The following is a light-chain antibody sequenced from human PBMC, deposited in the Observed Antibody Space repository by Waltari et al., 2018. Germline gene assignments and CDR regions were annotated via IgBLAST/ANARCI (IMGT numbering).Light chain of an antibody. CDR1: SGSVSTSYF. CDR3: VLYMGSGSYWV. V-gene: IGLV8-61*01. CDR2: STN. J-gene: IGLJ3*02. Sequence: QTVVTQEPSFSVSPGGTVTLTCGLSSGSVSTSYFPSWYQQTPGQAPRTLIYSTNTRSSGVPDRFSGSILGNKAALTITGAQAYDESDYYCVLYMGSGSYWVFGGGTKLTVL.